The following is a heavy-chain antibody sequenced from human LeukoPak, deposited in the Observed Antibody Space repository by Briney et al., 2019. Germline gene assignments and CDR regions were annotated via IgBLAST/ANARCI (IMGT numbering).Heavy chain of an antibody. J-gene: IGHJ4*02. CDR2: IDYSRDT. Sequence: SETLSLTCTVSGGSISSYYWSWIRQPPGKGLEWIGNIDYSRDTNYNPSLRSRVTILVDKSRNQFSLKLNSVTAADTAVYYCAGNRPHYYDKSGYLDSWGQGTLVTVSS. CDR1: GGSISSYY. D-gene: IGHD3-22*01. V-gene: IGHV4-59*03. CDR3: AGNRPHYYDKSGYLDS.